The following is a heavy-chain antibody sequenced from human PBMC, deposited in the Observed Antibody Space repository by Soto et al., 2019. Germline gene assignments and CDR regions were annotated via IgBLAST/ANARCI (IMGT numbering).Heavy chain of an antibody. V-gene: IGHV1-69*13. CDR2: MNTISGTA. Sequence: ASVKVSCKASGYTFTTYAIHWVRQAPGQRLEWMGWMNTISGTASYAQKFQGRVTITADESTSTAYMELSSLRSEDTAVYYCAREIVRYYDSSEYYFDYWGQGTLVTVSS. CDR1: GYTFTTYA. CDR3: AREIVRYYDSSEYYFDY. D-gene: IGHD3-22*01. J-gene: IGHJ4*02.